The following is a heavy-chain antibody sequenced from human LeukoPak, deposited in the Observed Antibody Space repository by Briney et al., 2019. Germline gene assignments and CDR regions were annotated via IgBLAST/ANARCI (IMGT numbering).Heavy chain of an antibody. CDR2: ISPDGSDK. CDR3: ARGIVVVVGASDHFDY. Sequence: GGSLRLSCVASVFTFSTYWMNWVRQAPGKGLERVGTISPDGSDKYYVDSVKGRFTISRDNAKTSLYLQINSLRADDTALYFCARGIVVVVGASDHFDYWGQGTLITVSS. CDR1: VFTFSTYW. D-gene: IGHD2-15*01. J-gene: IGHJ4*02. V-gene: IGHV3-7*01.